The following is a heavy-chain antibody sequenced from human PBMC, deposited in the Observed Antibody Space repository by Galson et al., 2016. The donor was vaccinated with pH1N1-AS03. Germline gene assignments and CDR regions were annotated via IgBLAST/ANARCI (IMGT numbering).Heavy chain of an antibody. CDR1: GVSEPSRGLA. CDR2: IYWDDAK. Sequence: PALVKPTQTLTLTCSLSGVSEPSRGLAVGWFRLPPGKALEWLALIYWDDAKRFSPSLRNRLTITKDTSRNQAVLTVTNVDPLDTATYFCALPNSWGNAFEIWGPGTMVTVAS. V-gene: IGHV2-5*02. D-gene: IGHD3-16*01. CDR3: ALPNSWGNAFEI. J-gene: IGHJ3*02.